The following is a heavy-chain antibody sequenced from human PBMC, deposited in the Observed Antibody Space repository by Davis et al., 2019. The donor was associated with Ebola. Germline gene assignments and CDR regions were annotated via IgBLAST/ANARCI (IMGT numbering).Heavy chain of an antibody. Sequence: GGSLRLSCAASGFTFSSYSMNWVRQAPGKGLEWVSYISSSGSTIYYADSVKGRFTISRDNAKNSLYLQMNSLRAEDTAVYYCARARTEDIVVVPAAMTFDYWGQGTLVTVSP. CDR2: ISSSGSTI. D-gene: IGHD2-2*01. V-gene: IGHV3-48*04. CDR1: GFTFSSYS. J-gene: IGHJ4*02. CDR3: ARARTEDIVVVPAAMTFDY.